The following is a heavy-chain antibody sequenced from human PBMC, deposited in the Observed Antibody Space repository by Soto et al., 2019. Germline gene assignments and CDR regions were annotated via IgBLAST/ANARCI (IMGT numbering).Heavy chain of an antibody. CDR1: GYIFTKYG. CDR3: VRLQLGGDLMLNWFDP. Sequence: QVQVVQSGPELKKPGASVKVSCKAQGYIFTKYGIGWVRQAPGHGLEWMGLINVYNGDRKVAQKFQDRVSMTTDTATDTAYMELKSLRSGDTAVYYCVRLQLGGDLMLNWFDPWGQGTLVTVSS. D-gene: IGHD2-21*02. CDR2: INVYNGDR. J-gene: IGHJ5*02. V-gene: IGHV1-18*01.